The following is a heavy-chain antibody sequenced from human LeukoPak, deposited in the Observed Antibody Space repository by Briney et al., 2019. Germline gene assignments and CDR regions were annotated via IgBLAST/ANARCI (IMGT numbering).Heavy chain of an antibody. J-gene: IGHJ6*03. V-gene: IGHV1-2*06. CDR2: INPNSGGT. CDR1: GYTFTGYY. D-gene: IGHD5-18*01. Sequence: ASVKVSCKASGYTFTGYYMHWVRQAPGQGLEWMGRINPNSGGTNYAQKFQGRVTMTRDTSISTAYMEPSRLRSDDTAVYYCARGDTAMVTDYYYYMDVWGKGTTVTVSS. CDR3: ARGDTAMVTDYYYYMDV.